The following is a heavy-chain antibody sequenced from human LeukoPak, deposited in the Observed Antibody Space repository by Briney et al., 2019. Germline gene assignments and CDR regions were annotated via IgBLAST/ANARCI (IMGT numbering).Heavy chain of an antibody. V-gene: IGHV1-8*01. D-gene: IGHD2-15*01. CDR2: MNPNSGNT. CDR3: AREGRSGGLLLDYYGMDV. Sequence: GASVKVSCKASGYTFTSYDINWVRQATGQGLEWMGWMNPNSGNTGYAQKFQGRVTMTRNTSISTAYMELSSLRSEDTAVYYCAREGRSGGLLLDYYGMDVWGQGTTVTVSS. CDR1: GYTFTSYD. J-gene: IGHJ6*02.